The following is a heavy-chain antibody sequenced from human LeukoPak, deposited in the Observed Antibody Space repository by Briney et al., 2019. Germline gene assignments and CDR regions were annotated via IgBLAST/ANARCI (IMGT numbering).Heavy chain of an antibody. J-gene: IGHJ3*02. V-gene: IGHV3-7*01. Sequence: GGSLRLSCAASGFTFSSYWMSWVRQAPGKGLEWVANIKQDGSEKYYVDSVKGRFTISSDNAKNSLYLQMNSLRAEDTAVYYCARETYYDSSGYYDAFDIWGQGTMVTVSS. D-gene: IGHD3-22*01. CDR3: ARETYYDSSGYYDAFDI. CDR2: IKQDGSEK. CDR1: GFTFSSYW.